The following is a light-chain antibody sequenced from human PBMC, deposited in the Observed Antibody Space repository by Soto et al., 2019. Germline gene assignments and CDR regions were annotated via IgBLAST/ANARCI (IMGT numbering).Light chain of an antibody. J-gene: IGLJ2*01. CDR2: DVS. V-gene: IGLV2-14*01. CDR1: RSDIGGYDL. CDR3: SSYTTSSTVV. Sequence: QSALTQPASVSGSPGQSITISCTGTRSDIGGYDLVSWYQQHPGKAPKLMIYDVSHRPSGVSNRFSGSKSGNTASLTISGLQTEDEADYYCSSYTTSSTVVFGGGTKLTVL.